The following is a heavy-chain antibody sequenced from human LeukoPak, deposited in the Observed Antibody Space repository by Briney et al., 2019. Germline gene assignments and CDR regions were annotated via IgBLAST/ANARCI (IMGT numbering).Heavy chain of an antibody. CDR2: ISSSSSYI. Sequence: GGSLRLSCAASGFTFSSYSMNWVRQAPGKGLEWVSSISSSSSYIYYADSVKGRFTISRDNAKNSLYLQMNSLRAEDTAVYYCARDLEGATPLDYWGQGTLVTVSS. CDR3: ARDLEGATPLDY. D-gene: IGHD1-26*01. V-gene: IGHV3-21*01. CDR1: GFTFSSYS. J-gene: IGHJ4*02.